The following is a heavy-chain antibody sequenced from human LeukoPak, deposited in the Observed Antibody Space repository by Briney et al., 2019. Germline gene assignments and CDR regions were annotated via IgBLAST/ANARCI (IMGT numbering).Heavy chain of an antibody. CDR2: IRYDGSNK. J-gene: IGHJ4*02. D-gene: IGHD6-6*01. Sequence: PGGSLRLSCAASGFTFSSYGMHWVRQAPGKGLEWVAFIRYDGSNKYYADSVKGRFTISRDNSKNTLYLQMNSLRAEDTAVYYCAKVRRAKDHRIAARRYYWGQGTLVTVSS. CDR3: AKVRRAKDHRIAARRYY. CDR1: GFTFSSYG. V-gene: IGHV3-30*02.